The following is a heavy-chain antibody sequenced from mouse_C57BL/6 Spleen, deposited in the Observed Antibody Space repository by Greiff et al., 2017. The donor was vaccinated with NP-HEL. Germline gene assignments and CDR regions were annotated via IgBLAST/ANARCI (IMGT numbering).Heavy chain of an antibody. CDR2: INYDGSST. J-gene: IGHJ4*01. CDR3: ARAYDYDEGYAMDY. Sequence: EVQRVESEGGLVQPGSSMKLSCTASGFTFSDYYMAWVRQVPEKGLEWVANINYDGSSTYYLASLKSRFIISRDNAKNILYLQMSSLKSEDTATYYCARAYDYDEGYAMDYWGQGTSVTVSS. D-gene: IGHD2-4*01. CDR1: GFTFSDYY. V-gene: IGHV5-16*01.